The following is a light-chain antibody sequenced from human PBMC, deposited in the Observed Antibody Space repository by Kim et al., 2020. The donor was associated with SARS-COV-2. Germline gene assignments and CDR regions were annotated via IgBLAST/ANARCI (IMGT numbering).Light chain of an antibody. V-gene: IGLV7-46*01. CDR2: HTT. CDR1: TGAVTSGHY. Sequence: QAVVTQEPSLTVSPGGTVTLTCGSSTGAVTSGHYPYWFQQKPGQAPRTLIYHTTDKHSWTPARFSGSLLGGKAALTLSGAQPEDEADYYCLLSYSGGRQVIFGGGTKVTVL. CDR3: LLSYSGGRQVI. J-gene: IGLJ2*01.